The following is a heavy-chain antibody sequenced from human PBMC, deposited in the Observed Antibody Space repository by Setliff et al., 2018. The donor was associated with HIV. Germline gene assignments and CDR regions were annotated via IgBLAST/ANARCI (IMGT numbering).Heavy chain of an antibody. CDR2: IFHTGST. V-gene: IGHV4-39*01. CDR1: GGSISSDDYF. Sequence: LSLTCTVSGGSISSDDYFWGWVRQPPGKGLEWIGNIFHTGSTYYNPSLKSRLSISLDTSKNQFSLSLTSVTAAGTAVYFCARPRVGDDAFNIWSQGTLVTVSS. J-gene: IGHJ3*02. CDR3: ARPRVGDDAFNI.